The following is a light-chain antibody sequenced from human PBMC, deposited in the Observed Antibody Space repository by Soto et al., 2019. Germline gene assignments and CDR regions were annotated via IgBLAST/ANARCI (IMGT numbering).Light chain of an antibody. J-gene: IGKJ5*01. CDR2: DAS. V-gene: IGKV3-15*01. Sequence: EIVMTQSPATLSVSPGERATLSCRASETISDNLVWYQQKPGQAPRILMYDASTRATGISARFSGSGSGTEFTLTISSLQSEDFAVYYCQQYHNWPITFGQGTRLEIK. CDR1: ETISDN. CDR3: QQYHNWPIT.